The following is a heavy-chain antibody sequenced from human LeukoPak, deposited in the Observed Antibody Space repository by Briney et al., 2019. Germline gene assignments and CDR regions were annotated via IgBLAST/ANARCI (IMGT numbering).Heavy chain of an antibody. CDR3: ARDPGSGGHYYYYGMDV. D-gene: IGHD6-19*01. CDR1: GYTFTSYG. V-gene: IGHV1-18*01. Sequence: GASVKVSCKASGYTFTSYGISWVRQAPGQGLEWMGWISAYNGNTNYAQKFQGRVTITADESTSTAYMELSSLRSEDTAVYYCARDPGSGGHYYYYGMDVWGQGTTVTVSS. CDR2: ISAYNGNT. J-gene: IGHJ6*02.